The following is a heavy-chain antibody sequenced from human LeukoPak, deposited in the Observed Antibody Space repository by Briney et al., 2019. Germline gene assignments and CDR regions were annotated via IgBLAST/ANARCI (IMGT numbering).Heavy chain of an antibody. CDR2: ISSSGSTI. Sequence: GGSLRLSCAASGFTFSSYEMNWVRQAPGKGLEWVSYISSSGSTIYYADSVKGRFTISRDNAKNSLYLQMNSLKTEDTAVYYCTRYGPVDTAMVGYGGGIYYFDYWGQGTLVTVSS. J-gene: IGHJ4*02. CDR1: GFTFSSYE. CDR3: TRYGPVDTAMVGYGGGIYYFDY. V-gene: IGHV3-48*03. D-gene: IGHD5-18*01.